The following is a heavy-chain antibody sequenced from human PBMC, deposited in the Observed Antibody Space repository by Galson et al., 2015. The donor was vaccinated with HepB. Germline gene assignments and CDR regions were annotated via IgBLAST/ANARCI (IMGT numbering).Heavy chain of an antibody. CDR1: GFTFSSYA. CDR3: AKQSSGYYYGHLDFDY. CDR2: ISGSGGST. J-gene: IGHJ4*02. D-gene: IGHD3-22*01. V-gene: IGHV3-23*01. Sequence: SLRLSCAASGFTFSSYAMSWVRQAPGKGLEWVSAISGSGGSTYYADSVKGRFTISRDNSKNTLYLQMNSLRAEDTAVYYCAKQSSGYYYGHLDFDYWGQGTLVTVSS.